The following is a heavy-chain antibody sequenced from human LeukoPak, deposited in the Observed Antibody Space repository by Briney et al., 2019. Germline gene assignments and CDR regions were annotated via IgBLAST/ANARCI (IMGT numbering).Heavy chain of an antibody. D-gene: IGHD6-13*01. CDR2: ISYDGSNK. V-gene: IGHV3-30*03. CDR3: ATPVDRRGIAAASYYFDY. Sequence: PGRSLRLSCAASGFTFSSYGMHWVRQAPGKGLEWVAVISYDGSNKYYADSVKGRFTISRDNSKNTLYLQMNSLRAEDTAVYYCATPVDRRGIAAASYYFDYWGQGTLVTVSS. CDR1: GFTFSSYG. J-gene: IGHJ4*02.